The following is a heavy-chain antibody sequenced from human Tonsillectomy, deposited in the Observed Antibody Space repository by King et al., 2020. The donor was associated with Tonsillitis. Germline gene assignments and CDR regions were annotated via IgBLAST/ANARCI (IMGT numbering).Heavy chain of an antibody. D-gene: IGHD4-17*01. CDR3: ARGVGNPNHYGLTL. CDR1: GFDFNSYS. Sequence: VQLVESGGGVLQPGRSLRLSCGGSGFDFNSYSMHWVRQAPGKGLEWLAVISDHGSDGHLADSMKDRATVSRDNPKKTVFLQMTTLRIEDTAIYYCARGVGNPNHYGLTLWGQGTTVIVSS. CDR2: ISDHGSDG. J-gene: IGHJ6*02. V-gene: IGHV3-30*14.